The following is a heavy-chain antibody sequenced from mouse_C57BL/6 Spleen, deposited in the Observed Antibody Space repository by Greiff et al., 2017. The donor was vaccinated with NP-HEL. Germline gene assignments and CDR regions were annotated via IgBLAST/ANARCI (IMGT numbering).Heavy chain of an antibody. CDR1: GYTFTSYW. CDR3: ARGEGDYGNSDY. Sequence: QVQLQQPGAELVRPGTSVKLSCKASGYTFTSYWMHWVKQRPGQGLEWIGVIDPSDSYTNYNQKFKGKATLTVDTSSSTAYMQLSSLTSGDSAVYYWARGEGDYGNSDYWGQGTTLTVSS. V-gene: IGHV1-59*01. J-gene: IGHJ2*01. D-gene: IGHD2-1*01. CDR2: IDPSDSYT.